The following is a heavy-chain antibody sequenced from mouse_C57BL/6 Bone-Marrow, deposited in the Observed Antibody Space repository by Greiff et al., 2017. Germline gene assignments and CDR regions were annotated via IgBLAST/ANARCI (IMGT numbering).Heavy chain of an antibody. CDR3: TRSRYYAMDY. J-gene: IGHJ4*01. CDR2: IDPETGGT. Sequence: QVQLQQSGAELVRPGASVTLSCKASGYTFTDYEMHWVKQTPVHGLEWIGAIDPETGGTAYNQKFKGKAILTADKSSSTAYMELRSLTSEYSAVYYCTRSRYYAMDYWGQGTSVTVSS. V-gene: IGHV1-15*01. CDR1: GYTFTDYE.